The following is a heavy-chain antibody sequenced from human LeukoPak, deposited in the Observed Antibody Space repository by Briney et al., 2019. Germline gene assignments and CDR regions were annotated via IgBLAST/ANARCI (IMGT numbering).Heavy chain of an antibody. CDR2: INPNSGGT. Sequence: ASVRVSCKASGYTFTGYYMHWVRQAPGQGLEWMGWINPNSGGTNYAQKFQGRVTMTRDTSISTAYMELSRLRSDDTAVYYCARDRAVLRASDIWGQGTMVTVSS. J-gene: IGHJ3*02. D-gene: IGHD6-19*01. CDR1: GYTFTGYY. V-gene: IGHV1-2*02. CDR3: ARDRAVLRASDI.